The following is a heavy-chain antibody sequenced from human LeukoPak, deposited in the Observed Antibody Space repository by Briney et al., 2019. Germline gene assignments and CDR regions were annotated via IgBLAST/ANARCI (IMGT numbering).Heavy chain of an antibody. Sequence: GGSLRLSCAASGFNVSHYSMNWVRQAPGKGLEWVSYISFSNSTLYYADSVRGRFTISRDNAKNSLSLQMNSLRAEDTAVYYCAGGGATSFDCWGQGILVTVSS. V-gene: IGHV3-48*04. CDR3: AGGGATSFDC. CDR1: GFNVSHYS. D-gene: IGHD5-12*01. CDR2: ISFSNSTL. J-gene: IGHJ4*02.